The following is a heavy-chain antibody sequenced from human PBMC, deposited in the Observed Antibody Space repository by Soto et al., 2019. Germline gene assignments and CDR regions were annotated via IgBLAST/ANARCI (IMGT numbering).Heavy chain of an antibody. V-gene: IGHV1-18*01. Sequence: ASVKVSCKASGYTFTSYGISWVRQAPGQGLEWMGWISAYNGSTNYAQKLQGRVTMTTDTSTSTAYMELRSLRSDDTAVYYCARVATYYYDSSVRFKDYWGQGTLVTVSS. D-gene: IGHD3-22*01. CDR1: GYTFTSYG. J-gene: IGHJ4*02. CDR3: ARVATYYYDSSVRFKDY. CDR2: ISAYNGST.